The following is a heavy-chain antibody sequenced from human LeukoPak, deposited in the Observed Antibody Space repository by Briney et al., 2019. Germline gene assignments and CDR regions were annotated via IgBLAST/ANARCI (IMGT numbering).Heavy chain of an antibody. V-gene: IGHV3-15*01. CDR1: GFTFSNAW. Sequence: PGGSLRLSCAASGFTFSNAWMSWVRQAPGKGLEWVGRIKSKTDGGTTDYAAPVKGRFTISRDDSKNTLYLQMNSLRAEDTAVYYCARPNYYGSGSYYDYWGQGTLVTVSS. CDR3: ARPNYYGSGSYYDY. J-gene: IGHJ4*02. CDR2: IKSKTDGGTT. D-gene: IGHD3-10*01.